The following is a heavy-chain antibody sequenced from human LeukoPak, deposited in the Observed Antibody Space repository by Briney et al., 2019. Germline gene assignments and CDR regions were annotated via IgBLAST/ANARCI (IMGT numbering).Heavy chain of an antibody. J-gene: IGHJ6*03. D-gene: IGHD3-22*01. CDR1: GGSISSYY. CDR3: TRGSIAYYYMDV. Sequence: ETLSLTCTVSGGSISSYYWSWIRQPPGKGLEWIGNIYYSGSTNYNPSLKSRVTISVDTSKNQFSLKLSSVTAADTAVYYCTRGSIAYYYMDVWGKGTTVTISS. CDR2: IYYSGST. V-gene: IGHV4-59*01.